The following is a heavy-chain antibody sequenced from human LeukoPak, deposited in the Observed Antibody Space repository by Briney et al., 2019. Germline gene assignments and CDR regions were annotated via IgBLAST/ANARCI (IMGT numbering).Heavy chain of an antibody. D-gene: IGHD5-18*01. Sequence: SETLSLTCSVSGGSVSSGSYFWSWIRQPLGKGLEWIGYISYSGSTNYNPSLKSRVTISVGTSKKQFSLRLSSVTAEDTAVYYCARDQGSYGSLVHWGQGTLVTVSS. J-gene: IGHJ4*02. CDR1: GGSVSSGSYF. V-gene: IGHV4-61*01. CDR2: ISYSGST. CDR3: ARDQGSYGSLVH.